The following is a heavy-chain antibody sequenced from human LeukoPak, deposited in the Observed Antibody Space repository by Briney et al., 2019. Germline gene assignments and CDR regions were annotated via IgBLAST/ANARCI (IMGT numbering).Heavy chain of an antibody. CDR2: IYYSGST. J-gene: IGHJ5*02. CDR3: ARRYSSGYHPWFDP. V-gene: IGHV4-39*01. D-gene: IGHD3-22*01. Sequence: SETLSLTCTVSGGSISSSSYYWGWIRQPPGKGLEWIGSIYYSGSTYCNPSLKSRVTISVDTSKNQFSLKLSSVTAADTAVYYCARRYSSGYHPWFDPWGQGTLVTVSS. CDR1: GGSISSSSYY.